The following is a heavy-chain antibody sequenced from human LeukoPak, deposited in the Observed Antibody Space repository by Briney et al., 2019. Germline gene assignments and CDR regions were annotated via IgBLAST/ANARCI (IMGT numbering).Heavy chain of an antibody. V-gene: IGHV3-7*03. D-gene: IGHD4-23*01. CDR2: IKEDGSEK. Sequence: GGSLRLSCAASGLTFSNCWMSWVRQAPGKGLEWVANIKEDGSEKYYVDSMKGRFTISRDNAKNSLYLQMSSLRVEDTAVYYCARDRTGGYFDYWGQGTLVTVSS. CDR3: ARDRTGGYFDY. CDR1: GLTFSNCW. J-gene: IGHJ4*02.